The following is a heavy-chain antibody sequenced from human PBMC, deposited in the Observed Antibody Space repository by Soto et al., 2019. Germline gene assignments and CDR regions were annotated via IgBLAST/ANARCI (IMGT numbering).Heavy chain of an antibody. CDR3: ARGLAGDNAFDP. CDR1: GGSFSGYY. J-gene: IGHJ5*02. CDR2: INHSGST. Sequence: PSETLSLTCAVYGGSFSGYYWSWIRQPPGKGLEWIGEINHSGSTNYNPSLKSRVTISVDTSKNQFSLKLSSVTAADTAVYYCARGLAGDNAFDPWGQGTLVTVSS. V-gene: IGHV4-34*01.